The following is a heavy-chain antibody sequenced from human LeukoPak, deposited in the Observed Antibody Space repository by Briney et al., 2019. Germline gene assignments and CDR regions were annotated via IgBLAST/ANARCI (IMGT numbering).Heavy chain of an antibody. CDR3: ARDPLGTRPGFDY. J-gene: IGHJ4*02. V-gene: IGHV3-30*04. CDR1: GLTFSSYA. D-gene: IGHD1-1*01. Sequence: GGSLRLSCAAPGLTFSSYAMHWVRQAPGKGLEWVAVISYDGSSKYYADSVKGRFTISRDNSKNTLYLQMNSLRAEDTAVYYCARDPLGTRPGFDYWGQGTLVTVS. CDR2: ISYDGSSK.